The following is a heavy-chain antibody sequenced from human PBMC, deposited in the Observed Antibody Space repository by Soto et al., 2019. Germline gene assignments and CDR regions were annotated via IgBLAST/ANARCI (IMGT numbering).Heavy chain of an antibody. Sequence: QVQLVESGGGVVQPGRSLRLSCAASGFNFSSYSMHWVRQAPGKGLALVAVISYDGSNKYYADSLKGRFTISRDNAKNTLYLQMNSLRAEDTAVYYCARGMESSSDPYFDYWGQGTLVTVSS. CDR3: ARGMESSSDPYFDY. J-gene: IGHJ4*02. CDR2: ISYDGSNK. D-gene: IGHD6-6*01. V-gene: IGHV3-30*14. CDR1: GFNFSSYS.